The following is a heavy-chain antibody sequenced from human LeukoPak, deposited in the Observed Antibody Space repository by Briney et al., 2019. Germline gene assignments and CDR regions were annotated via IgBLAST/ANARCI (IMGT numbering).Heavy chain of an antibody. CDR3: ARKRGSSWYYPHYSYYMDV. V-gene: IGHV3-48*03. CDR1: GFTFSSYE. J-gene: IGHJ6*03. CDR2: ISSSGSTI. D-gene: IGHD6-13*01. Sequence: GGSLRLSCAASGFTFSSYEMNWVRQAPGKGLEWVSYISSSGSTIYYADSVKGRFTISRDNAKNSLYLQMNSLRAEDTAVYYRARKRGSSWYYPHYSYYMDVWGKGTTVTVSS.